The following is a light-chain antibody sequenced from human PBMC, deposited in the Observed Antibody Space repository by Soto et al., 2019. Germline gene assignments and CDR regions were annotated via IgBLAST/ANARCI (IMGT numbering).Light chain of an antibody. CDR3: QEYNNWPLLT. CDR2: HAS. J-gene: IGKJ5*01. V-gene: IGKV3D-15*01. Sequence: EIVITQSPASLSLSPGERASLYCRASQSVNSKLAWYQQKPGQSPRLVIYHASTRATGIPARFSGSGSATEFTLTISSLQSEDFAVYYGQEYNNWPLLTFGQGTRLEIK. CDR1: QSVNSK.